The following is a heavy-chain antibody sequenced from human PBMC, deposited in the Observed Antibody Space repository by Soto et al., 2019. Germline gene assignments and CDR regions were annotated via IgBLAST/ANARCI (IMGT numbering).Heavy chain of an antibody. Sequence: EVQLVESGGTLVQPGGSLRLSCAASGFIFSTFWMHWVRQAPGKGLEWVSRINSDGSKTTYADSVKGRFTISRDNAKNTVYLQMNSLSGEDTAVYYCATVATNSYNWLDPWGQGTLVTVSS. CDR2: INSDGSKT. V-gene: IGHV3-74*01. J-gene: IGHJ5*02. CDR1: GFIFSTFW. CDR3: ATVATNSYNWLDP. D-gene: IGHD5-12*01.